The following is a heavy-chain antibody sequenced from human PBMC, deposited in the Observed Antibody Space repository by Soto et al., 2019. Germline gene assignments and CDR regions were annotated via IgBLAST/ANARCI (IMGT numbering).Heavy chain of an antibody. CDR2: INPNSGGT. D-gene: IGHD3-3*01. CDR3: ARGYNDFWSGFLAWFDP. V-gene: IGHV1-2*04. CDR1: GYTFTDYY. Sequence: ASVKVSCKASGYTFTDYYLHWVRQAPGQGLEWMGWINPNSGGTHYAQKFQGWVTMTRDTSITTAYMELNRLTSDDTAVYYCARGYNDFWSGFLAWFDPWGQGTLVTVSS. J-gene: IGHJ5*02.